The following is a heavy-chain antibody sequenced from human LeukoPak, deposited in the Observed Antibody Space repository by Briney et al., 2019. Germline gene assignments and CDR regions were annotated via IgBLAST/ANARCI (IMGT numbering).Heavy chain of an antibody. CDR3: AKEYDSSGYALYYYYGMDV. D-gene: IGHD3-22*01. CDR2: ISGSGGST. J-gene: IGHJ6*02. V-gene: IGHV3-23*01. Sequence: LTGGSLRLSCAASGFTFSSYAMSWVRQAPGKGLEWVSAISGSGGSTYYADSVKGRFTISRDSSKNTLYLQMNSLRAEDTAVYYCAKEYDSSGYALYYYYGMDVWGQGTTVTVSS. CDR1: GFTFSSYA.